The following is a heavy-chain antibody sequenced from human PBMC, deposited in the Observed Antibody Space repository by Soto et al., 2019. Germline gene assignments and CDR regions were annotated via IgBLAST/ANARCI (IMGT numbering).Heavy chain of an antibody. D-gene: IGHD3-22*01. J-gene: IGHJ4*02. CDR1: GFTFSSYA. V-gene: IGHV3-23*01. CDR3: AKEIVAGAYVETSSFDF. Sequence: EVQLLESGGDLVQPGGSLRLSCAASGFTFSSYAVGWVSQAPGTGLEWVSVIDGSGGDRSLADSVKGRFTISRDNPKNMLYFQLDSLRVEDTARYFSAKEIVAGAYVETSSFDFSGQGTLVTFSS. CDR2: IDGSGGDR.